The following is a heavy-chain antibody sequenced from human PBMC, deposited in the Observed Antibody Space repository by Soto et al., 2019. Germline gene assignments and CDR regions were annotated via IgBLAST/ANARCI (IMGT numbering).Heavy chain of an antibody. CDR2: INHSGST. J-gene: IGHJ6*02. CDR1: GGFFSGYY. Sequence: QVQLQQWGAGLLKPSETLSLTCAVYGGFFSGYYWSWIRQPPGKGLEWIGEINHSGSTNYNPSLKSRVTIPVDTSKNQFSLKLSSVTAADTTVYYCASSYCCSTICPDYYYYYGMDVWGQGTTVTLSS. D-gene: IGHD2-2*01. V-gene: IGHV4-34*01. CDR3: ASSYCCSTICPDYYYYYGMDV.